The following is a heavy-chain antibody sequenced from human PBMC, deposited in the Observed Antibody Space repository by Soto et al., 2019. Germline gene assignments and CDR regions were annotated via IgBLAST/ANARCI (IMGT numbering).Heavy chain of an antibody. V-gene: IGHV1-46*01. CDR3: ARSTMTLYYFDF. D-gene: IGHD4-17*01. CDR1: GYTFTSYY. J-gene: IGHJ4*02. CDR2: IEPSGGSK. Sequence: ASVKVSCKASGYTFTSYYMHWVRQAPGQGLEWMGVIEPSGGSKSYTQKFQGRITMTRDTSTSTVYMELSSLRSEDTAVYYCARSTMTLYYFDFWGQGTLVTVSS.